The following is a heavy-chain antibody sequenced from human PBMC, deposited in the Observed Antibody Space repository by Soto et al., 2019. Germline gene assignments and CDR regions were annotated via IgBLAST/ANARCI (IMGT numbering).Heavy chain of an antibody. V-gene: IGHV1-46*01. Sequence: ASVKVSCKASGDSVSNDYLHWVRQAPGQGFEWLGVISPFGGATAYAQSFKGRVTVTMDKSSTTFYLELSSLRSDDTAVYYCAKGRGGNTVASFGMDVWGQGVTVTVSS. CDR3: AKGRGGNTVASFGMDV. CDR1: GDSVSNDY. J-gene: IGHJ6*02. CDR2: ISPFGGAT. D-gene: IGHD2-2*01.